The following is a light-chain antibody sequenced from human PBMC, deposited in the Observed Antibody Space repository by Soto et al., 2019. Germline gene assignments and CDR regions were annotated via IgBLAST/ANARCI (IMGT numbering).Light chain of an antibody. CDR2: GNS. J-gene: IGLJ2*01. V-gene: IGLV1-40*01. CDR1: SSNIGAGYD. CDR3: QSYDSSLSGYVV. Sequence: QSVLTQPPSVSGAPGQRVTISCTGSSSNIGAGYDVHWYQQLPGTAPKLLIYGNSNRPSGVPDRFSGSKSGTSASLAITGLXXXDEADYYCQSYDSSLSGYVVFGGGTQLTVL.